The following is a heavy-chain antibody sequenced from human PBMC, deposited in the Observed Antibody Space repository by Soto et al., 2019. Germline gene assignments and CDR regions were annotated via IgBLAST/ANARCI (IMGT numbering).Heavy chain of an antibody. CDR3: AREGGGIQLSLSH. CDR2: ISYDGSNK. CDR1: GFTFSSYA. D-gene: IGHD5-18*01. J-gene: IGHJ4*02. Sequence: QVRLVESGGGVVQPGRSLRLSCAASGFTFSSYAMHWVRQAPGKGLEWVAVISYDGSNKYYADSVKGRFTISRDNSKNTLYLQMNSLRAEDTAVYYCAREGGGIQLSLSHGGQGTLVTFSS. V-gene: IGHV3-30-3*01.